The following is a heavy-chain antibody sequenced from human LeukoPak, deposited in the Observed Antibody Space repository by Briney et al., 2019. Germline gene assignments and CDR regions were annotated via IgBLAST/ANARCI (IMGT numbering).Heavy chain of an antibody. CDR2: ISYDGSNK. CDR3: ARDIIVVVPAAIGGFDP. Sequence: GRSLRLSCAASGFTFSSYAMHWVRQAPGKGLEWVAVISYDGSNKYYADSVKGRFTISRDNSKNTLYLQMNSLRAEDTAVYYCARDIIVVVPAAIGGFDPWGQGTLVTVSS. D-gene: IGHD2-2*01. V-gene: IGHV3-30-3*01. CDR1: GFTFSSYA. J-gene: IGHJ5*02.